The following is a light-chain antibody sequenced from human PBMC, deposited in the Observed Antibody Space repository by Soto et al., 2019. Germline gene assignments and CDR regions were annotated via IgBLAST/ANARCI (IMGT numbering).Light chain of an antibody. J-gene: IGKJ1*01. CDR3: QQSYSTIWT. CDR1: QSISGW. Sequence: DIQMTQCHPTLSASVGYSVTITCRASQSISGWLAWYQQKPGKDPKLLSYAASSLQSGVPSRFSGSGSGTDFTLTISSLQPEDFATYYCQQSYSTIWTFGQGTKLDIK. CDR2: AAS. V-gene: IGKV1-39*01.